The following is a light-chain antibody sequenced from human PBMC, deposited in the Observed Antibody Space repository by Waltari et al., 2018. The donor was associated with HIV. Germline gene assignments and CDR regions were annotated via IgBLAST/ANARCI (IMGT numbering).Light chain of an antibody. V-gene: IGLV2-14*01. J-gene: IGLJ2*01. CDR2: AVT. CDR1: GIDFGDFNY. Sequence: QSALTQPASVSGSPGQSITISCTGTGIDFGDFNYISWYQPHPAKSPKLLLYAVTNRPSGISDRVSGSKFSNTASLTISGLQADDEADYHCSSFTTRRTLVFGGGTRLSV. CDR3: SSFTTRRTLV.